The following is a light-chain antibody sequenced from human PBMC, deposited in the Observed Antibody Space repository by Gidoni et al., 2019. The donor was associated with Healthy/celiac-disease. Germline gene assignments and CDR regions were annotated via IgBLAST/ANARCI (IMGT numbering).Light chain of an antibody. CDR3: YSYAGSYTL. CDR1: SGDVGGDNY. Sequence: QSALTQPRSVSGSPGQSVTIACTATSGDVGGDNYVAWYQQHPGKAPTLVIYDVSKRPSGVPDRFSGSKSGNTASLTISGIQAEDEADYYCYSYAGSYTLFGGGTKLSVL. CDR2: DVS. V-gene: IGLV2-11*01. J-gene: IGLJ2*01.